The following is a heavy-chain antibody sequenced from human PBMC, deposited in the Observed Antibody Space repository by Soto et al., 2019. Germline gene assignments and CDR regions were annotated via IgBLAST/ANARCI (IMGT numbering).Heavy chain of an antibody. Sequence: PSQTLSLTCAISGDSVSSNSAAWNWIRQSPSRGLEWLGRTYYRSKWYNDYAVSVKSRITINPDTSKNQFSLQLNSVTPEDTAVYYCARDRDNYERAYYYYYGMDVWGQGTTVTVSS. CDR2: TYYRSKWYN. J-gene: IGHJ6*02. V-gene: IGHV6-1*01. D-gene: IGHD3-22*01. CDR1: GDSVSSNSAA. CDR3: ARDRDNYERAYYYYYGMDV.